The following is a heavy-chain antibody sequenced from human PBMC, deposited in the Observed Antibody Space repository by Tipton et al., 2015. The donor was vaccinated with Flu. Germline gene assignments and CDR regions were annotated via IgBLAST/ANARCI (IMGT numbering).Heavy chain of an antibody. Sequence: QLVQSGAEVKKPWASVKVSCKPSGYTFTTYGISWVRQAPGQGLEWMGWISGSNGNTKFAQRLQGRLTMTTDTSTSTAYMELRSLRSDDTAVYFCTRAGAEVTTHFDYWGQGTRVTVSS. CDR1: GYTFTTYG. CDR3: TRAGAEVTTHFDY. J-gene: IGHJ4*02. V-gene: IGHV1-18*01. D-gene: IGHD4-17*01. CDR2: ISGSNGNT.